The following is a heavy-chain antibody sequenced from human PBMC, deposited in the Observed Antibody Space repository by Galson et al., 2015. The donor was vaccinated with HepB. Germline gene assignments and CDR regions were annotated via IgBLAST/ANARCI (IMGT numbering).Heavy chain of an antibody. Sequence: SLRLSCAGSGFTFSSYAMTWVRQAPGKGLEWVSAIGASGISTYYTDSVKGRFTVSRDNSKNTLYLQMDSLRAEDTAIYYCAKRIVPGSTMEPLEYWGQGTPVTVSS. D-gene: IGHD3-3*01. J-gene: IGHJ4*02. CDR2: IGASGIST. V-gene: IGHV3-23*01. CDR3: AKRIVPGSTMEPLEY. CDR1: GFTFSSYA.